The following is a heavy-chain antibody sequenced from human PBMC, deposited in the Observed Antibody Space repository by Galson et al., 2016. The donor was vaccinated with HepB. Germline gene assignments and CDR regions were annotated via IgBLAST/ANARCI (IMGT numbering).Heavy chain of an antibody. V-gene: IGHV3-9*01. CDR2: ISWNSRSV. J-gene: IGHJ1*01. CDR3: AKDFRRRSSGWFEFFEH. CDR1: GFSLEDYA. Sequence: SLRLSCAASGFSLEDYAMHWVRQVPGKGLAWVSGISWNSRSVGYADSVKGRFTISRDNRRNSVYLEINGLRDEDTALYFCAKDFRRRSSGWFEFFEHWGQGTLVIASS. D-gene: IGHD6-19*01.